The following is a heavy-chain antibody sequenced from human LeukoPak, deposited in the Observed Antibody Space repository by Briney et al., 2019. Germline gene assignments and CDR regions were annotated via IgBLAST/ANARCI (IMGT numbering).Heavy chain of an antibody. CDR3: AKDERVANRRFDP. V-gene: IGHV1-69*13. CDR1: GYTFTSYG. J-gene: IGHJ5*02. CDR2: IVPIFGSA. D-gene: IGHD5-12*01. Sequence: SVKVSCKASGYTFTSYGISWVRQAPGQGLEWMGGIVPIFGSANYAQKFQGRVTITADESTTTAYMELTGLRSETAAVYCCAKDERVANRRFDPWGQGTLVTVSS.